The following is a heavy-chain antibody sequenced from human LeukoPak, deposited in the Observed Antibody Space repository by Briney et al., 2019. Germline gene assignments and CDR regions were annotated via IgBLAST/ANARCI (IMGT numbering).Heavy chain of an antibody. V-gene: IGHV3-15*01. D-gene: IGHD3-10*01. CDR1: GFTFSNAW. Sequence: GGSLRLSCAASGFTFSNAWMSWVRQAPGKGLEWVGRIKSKTDGGTTDYAAPVKGRFTISRDDSKNTLYLQMNSLKTEDTAVYYCTTALWFGELLSGDYWGQGTLVTVSS. J-gene: IGHJ4*02. CDR2: IKSKTDGGTT. CDR3: TTALWFGELLSGDY.